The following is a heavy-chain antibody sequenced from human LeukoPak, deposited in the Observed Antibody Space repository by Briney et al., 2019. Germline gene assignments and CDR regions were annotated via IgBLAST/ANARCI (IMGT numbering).Heavy chain of an antibody. Sequence: PGGSLRLSCEASGLTFSRDWMGWVRQAPGKGLEWVANIRQDGGETYYGDSVKGRFIISRDNAKNSLFLQMNRLGAEDTAVYYCARAQNSGYAWAAFDIWGQGTMVTVSS. CDR3: ARAQNSGYAWAAFDI. V-gene: IGHV3-7*01. J-gene: IGHJ3*02. CDR2: IRQDGGET. D-gene: IGHD5-12*01. CDR1: GLTFSRDW.